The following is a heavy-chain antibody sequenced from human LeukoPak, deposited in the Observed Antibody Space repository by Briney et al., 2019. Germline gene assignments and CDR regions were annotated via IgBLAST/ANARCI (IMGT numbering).Heavy chain of an antibody. Sequence: QPGGSLRLSCAASGFTFDDYAMHWVRQAPGKGLKWVSGISWNSGSIGYADSVKGRFTISRDNAKNSLYLQMNSLRAEDTAVYYCASPGPIVVVVAASEYFQHWGQGTLVTVSS. CDR3: ASPGPIVVVVAASEYFQH. CDR2: ISWNSGSI. CDR1: GFTFDDYA. V-gene: IGHV3-9*01. D-gene: IGHD2-15*01. J-gene: IGHJ1*01.